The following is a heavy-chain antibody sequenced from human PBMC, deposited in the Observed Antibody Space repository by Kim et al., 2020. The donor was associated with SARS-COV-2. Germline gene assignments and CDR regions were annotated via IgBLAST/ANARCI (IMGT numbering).Heavy chain of an antibody. CDR3: ARLNRESSSSPYYYYGMDV. V-gene: IGHV5-51*01. J-gene: IGHJ6*02. CDR1: GYSFTSYW. D-gene: IGHD6-6*01. CDR2: IYPGDSDT. Sequence: GESLKISCKGSGYSFTSYWIGWVRQMPGKGLEWMGIIYPGDSDTRYSPSFQGQVTISADKSISTAYLQWSSLKASDTAMYYCARLNRESSSSPYYYYGMDVWGQGTTVTVSS.